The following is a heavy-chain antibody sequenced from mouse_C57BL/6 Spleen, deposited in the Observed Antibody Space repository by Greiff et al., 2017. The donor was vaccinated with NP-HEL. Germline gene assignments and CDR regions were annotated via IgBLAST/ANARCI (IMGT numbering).Heavy chain of an antibody. Sequence: EVKVVESGGGLVKPGGSLKLSCAASGFTFIDYGMHWVRQAPEKGLEWVAYISSGSSTIYYADTVKGRFTISRDNAKNTLFLQMTSLRSEDTAMYYCARPPNYYGSSLAYWGQGTLVTVSA. CDR1: GFTFIDYG. CDR2: ISSGSSTI. CDR3: ARPPNYYGSSLAY. J-gene: IGHJ3*01. V-gene: IGHV5-17*01. D-gene: IGHD1-1*01.